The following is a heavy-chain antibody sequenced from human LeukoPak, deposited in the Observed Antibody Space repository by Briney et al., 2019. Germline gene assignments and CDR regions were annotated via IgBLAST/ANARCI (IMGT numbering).Heavy chain of an antibody. Sequence: GGSQRLSCAASGFTFSDYYMNWIRQAPGKGLEWVSYSSSAGTIYYADSVKGRFTISRDNAKNSLYLQMNSLRAEDTAVYYCATTHGDFDWLMYYWGQGTLVTVSS. CDR3: ATTHGDFDWLMYY. CDR1: GFTFSDYY. D-gene: IGHD3-9*01. CDR2: SSSAGTI. J-gene: IGHJ4*02. V-gene: IGHV3-11*04.